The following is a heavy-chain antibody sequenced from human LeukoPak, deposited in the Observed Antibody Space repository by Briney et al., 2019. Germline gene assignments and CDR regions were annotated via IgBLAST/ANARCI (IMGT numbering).Heavy chain of an antibody. D-gene: IGHD6-6*01. CDR2: IYYSGST. CDR3: AREYSSSSPIDY. V-gene: IGHV4-59*05. J-gene: IGHJ4*02. CDR1: DGSISSYY. Sequence: SETLSLTCTVSDGSISSYYWNWIRQPPGKGLEWIGSIYYSGSTYYNPSLKSRVTISVDTSKNQFSLKLSSVTAADTAVYYCAREYSSSSPIDYWGQGTLVTVSS.